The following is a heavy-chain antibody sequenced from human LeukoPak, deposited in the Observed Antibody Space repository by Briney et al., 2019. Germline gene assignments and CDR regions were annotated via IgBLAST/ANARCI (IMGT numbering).Heavy chain of an antibody. V-gene: IGHV3-23*01. CDR2: ISGSGGST. D-gene: IGHD3-3*01. J-gene: IGHJ4*02. Sequence: PGGSLRLSCAASGFTFSSYAMSWVRQAPGKGLEWVSAISGSGGSTYYADSVKGRFTISRDNSKNTLYLQMNSLRAEDTAVYYCAKSSIFGRAYHGSDYWGQGTLVTVSS. CDR3: AKSSIFGRAYHGSDY. CDR1: GFTFSSYA.